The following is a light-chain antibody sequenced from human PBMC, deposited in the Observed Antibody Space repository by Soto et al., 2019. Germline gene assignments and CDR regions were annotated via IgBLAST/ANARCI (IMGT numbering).Light chain of an antibody. CDR3: QKYNSALT. Sequence: DIQMTQSPSSLSASVGDRITITCWASQDISNYLAWYQQKPGKVPKLLIYSASTLQSGVPSRFSGSGSGTDFTLTISSLQPEDVATYFCQKYNSALTFGQGTRQEIK. V-gene: IGKV1-27*01. J-gene: IGKJ5*01. CDR1: QDISNY. CDR2: SAS.